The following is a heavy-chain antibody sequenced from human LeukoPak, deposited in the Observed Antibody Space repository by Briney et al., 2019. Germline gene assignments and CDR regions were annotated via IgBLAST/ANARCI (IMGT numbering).Heavy chain of an antibody. Sequence: GGSLRFSCAASGFTFSSYSMNWVRQAPGKGLEWVSSISSSSSYIYYADSVKGRFTISRDNAKNSLYLQMNSLRAEDTAVYYCATPGIVGATVPFDYWGQGTLVTVSS. D-gene: IGHD1-26*01. J-gene: IGHJ4*02. CDR1: GFTFSSYS. V-gene: IGHV3-21*01. CDR2: ISSSSSYI. CDR3: ATPGIVGATVPFDY.